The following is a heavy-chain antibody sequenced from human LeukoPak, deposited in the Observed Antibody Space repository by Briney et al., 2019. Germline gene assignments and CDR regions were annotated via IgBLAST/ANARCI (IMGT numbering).Heavy chain of an antibody. V-gene: IGHV4-59*01. D-gene: IGHD4-17*01. CDR3: ARDVGYGDYSTPMDV. Sequence: PETLPLSCTVSGGSISSYYWSWIRQPPGKGLEWIGYIYYIGSTKYNPSLKSRVTTSVDTSKNQFYLKLSSVTAADTAVYYCARDVGYGDYSTPMDVWGQGTTVTVSS. CDR2: IYYIGST. CDR1: GGSISSYY. J-gene: IGHJ6*02.